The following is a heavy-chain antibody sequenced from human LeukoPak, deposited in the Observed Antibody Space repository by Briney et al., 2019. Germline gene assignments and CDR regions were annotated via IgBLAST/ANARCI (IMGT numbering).Heavy chain of an antibody. V-gene: IGHV4-34*01. J-gene: IGHJ4*02. CDR2: INHSGST. D-gene: IGHD3-9*01. CDR3: ARRAYYDILTNYYFDY. CDR1: GGSFSGYY. Sequence: PSENLSLTCAVYGGSFSGYYWSWIRQTPGKGLEWIGEINHSGSTNYNPSLKSRVTISEDTSKNQFTLKLSSVTAADTAMYYCARRAYYDILTNYYFDYWGQGTLVTVSS.